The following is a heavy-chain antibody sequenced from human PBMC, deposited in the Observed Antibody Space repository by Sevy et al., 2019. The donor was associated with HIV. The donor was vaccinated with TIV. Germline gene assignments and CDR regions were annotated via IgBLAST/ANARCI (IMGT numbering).Heavy chain of an antibody. D-gene: IGHD3-10*01. CDR2: IHSDDTT. J-gene: IGHJ6*02. Sequence: GGSLRLSCAASGFTVNSNYMTWVRQAPGKGLEGVSVIHSDDTTYHADSVKDRFTISRDNFKNTLYLHMNSLRAEDTAVYYCARAASSRYYYGSGSSYYYYYGMDVWGQGTTVTVSS. V-gene: IGHV3-66*01. CDR3: ARAASSRYYYGSGSSYYYYYGMDV. CDR1: GFTVNSNY.